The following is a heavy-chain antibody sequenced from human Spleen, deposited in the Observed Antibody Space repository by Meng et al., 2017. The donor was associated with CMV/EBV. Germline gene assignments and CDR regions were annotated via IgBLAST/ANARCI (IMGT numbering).Heavy chain of an antibody. CDR1: GYTFTSYD. D-gene: IGHD2-2*01. Sequence: ASVKVSCKASGYTFTSYDINWVRQATGQGLEWMGWMNPNSGNTGYAQKFQGRVTMTRNTSISTAYMELSSLRSEDTAIYYCARSVIPAARFYHYGMDVWGQGTTVTVSS. CDR2: MNPNSGNT. CDR3: ARSVIPAARFYHYGMDV. V-gene: IGHV1-8*01. J-gene: IGHJ6*02.